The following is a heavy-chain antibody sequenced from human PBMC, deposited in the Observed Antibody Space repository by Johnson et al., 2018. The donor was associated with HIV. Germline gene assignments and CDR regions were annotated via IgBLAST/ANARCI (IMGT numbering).Heavy chain of an antibody. Sequence: QVLLVESGGGVVQPGGSLRLSCAASGFTFSSYGMHWVRQAPGKGLEWVAFIRYDGSNKYYADSVKGRFTISRDNSKNTLYLQMNSLRAEDTAVYYCARGEYQLLSGGFAFDIWGQGTMVTVSS. D-gene: IGHD2-2*01. J-gene: IGHJ3*02. CDR2: IRYDGSNK. CDR3: ARGEYQLLSGGFAFDI. V-gene: IGHV3-30*02. CDR1: GFTFSSYG.